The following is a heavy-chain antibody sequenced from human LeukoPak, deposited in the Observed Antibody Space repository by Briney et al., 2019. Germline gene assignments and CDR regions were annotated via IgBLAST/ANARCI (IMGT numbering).Heavy chain of an antibody. V-gene: IGHV3-74*03. CDR2: INSDGSNT. D-gene: IGHD3-10*01. CDR1: GFTFSSYW. CDR3: AALEHGDAY. J-gene: IGHJ4*02. Sequence: GGSLRLSCVASGFTFSSYWMHWVRQAPGKGLVWVPRINSDGSNTKCADSVKGRFTISRDNAKNTMYLQMNSLRAEDTAVYYCAALEHGDAYWGQGTLVTVSS.